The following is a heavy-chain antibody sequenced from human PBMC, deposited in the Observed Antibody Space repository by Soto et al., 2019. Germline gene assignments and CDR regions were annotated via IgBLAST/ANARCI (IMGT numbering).Heavy chain of an antibody. CDR3: ARDRPEDKQWRIPFDC. V-gene: IGHV3-33*01. D-gene: IGHD6-19*01. CDR2: IWYDGSNK. CDR1: GFTFSSYG. J-gene: IGHJ4*02. Sequence: QVQLVESGGGVVQPGRSLRLSCAASGFTFSSYGMHWVRQAPGKGLEWVAVIWYDGSNKYYADSVKGRFTISRDNSKNTLCLKMNSLRAEDTAVYYCARDRPEDKQWRIPFDCWGQGTLVTVSS.